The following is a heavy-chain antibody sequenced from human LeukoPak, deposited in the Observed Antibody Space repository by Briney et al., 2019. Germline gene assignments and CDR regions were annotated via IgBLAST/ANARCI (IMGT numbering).Heavy chain of an antibody. J-gene: IGHJ4*02. CDR1: GFTFSSYS. V-gene: IGHV3-48*04. D-gene: IGHD6-19*01. Sequence: GGSLRLSCAASGFTFSSYSMNWVRQAPGKGLEWVSYISSSGSTIYYADSVKGRFTISRDNAKNSLYLQMNSLRAEDTAVYYCARDLSSGLYWGQGTLVTVSS. CDR2: ISSSGSTI. CDR3: ARDLSSGLY.